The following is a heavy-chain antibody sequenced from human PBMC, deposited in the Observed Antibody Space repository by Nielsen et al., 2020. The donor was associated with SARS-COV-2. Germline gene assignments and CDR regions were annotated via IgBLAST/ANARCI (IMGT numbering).Heavy chain of an antibody. V-gene: IGHV1-46*01. Sequence: ASVKVSCKASGDTIPIDNIHWLRQAPGQGLEWIGIINLSAGSTDSAQKFKGRVTMTRDTSASTVYLALTSLKSEDTAVYYCATPITVDYFDYWGQGTLVTVSS. J-gene: IGHJ4*02. CDR2: INLSAGST. CDR3: ATPITVDYFDY. CDR1: GDTIPIDN.